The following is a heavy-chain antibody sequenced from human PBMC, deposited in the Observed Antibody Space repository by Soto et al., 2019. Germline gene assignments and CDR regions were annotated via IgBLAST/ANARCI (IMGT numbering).Heavy chain of an antibody. D-gene: IGHD2-2*01. CDR1: GFTFDDYA. CDR2: ISWNSGSI. CDR3: AKSRYCSSTSCYEFDY. Sequence: PGGSLRLSCAASGFTFDDYAMHWVRQAPGKGLEWVSGISWNSGSIGYADSVKGRFTISRDNSKNTLYLQMNSLRAEDTAVYYCAKSRYCSSTSCYEFDYWGQGTLVTVSS. J-gene: IGHJ4*02. V-gene: IGHV3-9*01.